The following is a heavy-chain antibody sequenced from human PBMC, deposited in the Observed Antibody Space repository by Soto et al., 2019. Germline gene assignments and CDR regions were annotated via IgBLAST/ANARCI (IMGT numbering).Heavy chain of an antibody. V-gene: IGHV6-1*01. J-gene: IGHJ6*03. D-gene: IGHD3-3*01. CDR1: GGSVSWNSAG. CDR2: KYYRSKWYF. CDR3: ARGSWDDVSGHYYMDV. Sequence: SQTLSLTCAISGGSVSWNSAGWNWIRQTPSRGFEWLGRKYYRSKWYFNYAVAVESRVTINPDTSKYQFSLQLSSVTPDDMAVYYCARGSWDDVSGHYYMDVWGKGTTVTVSS.